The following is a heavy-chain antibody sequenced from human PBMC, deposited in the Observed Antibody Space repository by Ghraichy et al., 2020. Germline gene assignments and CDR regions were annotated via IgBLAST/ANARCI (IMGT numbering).Heavy chain of an antibody. Sequence: SETLSLTCTVSGGSISPYYWSWIRQPPGKGLEWIGYIYYSGTTNYNPSLKSRVTISVDTSKNQFSLKLSSVTAADTAVYYCARHYYDSSGYFRFDYWGQGTLVTVSS. V-gene: IGHV4-59*08. J-gene: IGHJ4*02. CDR1: GGSISPYY. CDR3: ARHYYDSSGYFRFDY. CDR2: IYYSGTT. D-gene: IGHD3-22*01.